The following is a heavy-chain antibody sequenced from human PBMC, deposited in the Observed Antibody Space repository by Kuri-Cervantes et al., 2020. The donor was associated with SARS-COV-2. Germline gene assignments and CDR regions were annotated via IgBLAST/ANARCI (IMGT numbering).Heavy chain of an antibody. CDR2: INHSGST. Sequence: SQTLPLTCAVYGGSFSGYYWSWIRQPPGKGLEWIGEINHSGSTNYNPSLKSRVTISVDTSKNQFSLKLSSVTAADTAVYYCARGVDVDTAMVPYFDLWGRGTLVTVSS. V-gene: IGHV4-34*01. J-gene: IGHJ2*01. CDR1: GGSFSGYY. CDR3: ARGVDVDTAMVPYFDL. D-gene: IGHD5-18*01.